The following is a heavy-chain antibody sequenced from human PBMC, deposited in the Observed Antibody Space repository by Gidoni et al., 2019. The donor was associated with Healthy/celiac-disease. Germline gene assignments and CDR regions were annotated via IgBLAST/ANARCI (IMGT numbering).Heavy chain of an antibody. J-gene: IGHJ4*02. V-gene: IGHV1-46*01. Sequence: QVQLVQSGAEVKKPGPSVKVTCKASGYTFTSSYMHWVRQAPGQGLEWMGIINPSGGSTSYEQKFQGRVTMTRDTSTSTVYMELSSLRSEDTAVYYCARGLNYYDSSGYKPFDYWGQGTLVTVSS. D-gene: IGHD3-22*01. CDR3: ARGLNYYDSSGYKPFDY. CDR2: INPSGGST. CDR1: GYTFTSSY.